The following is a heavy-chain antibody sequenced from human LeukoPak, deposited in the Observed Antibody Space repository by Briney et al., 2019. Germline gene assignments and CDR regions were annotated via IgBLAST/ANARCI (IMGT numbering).Heavy chain of an antibody. J-gene: IGHJ5*02. CDR2: INAGNGNT. V-gene: IGHV1-3*01. CDR1: GYTFTSYA. D-gene: IGHD2-15*01. CDR3: ARRGYCSGGSCLPFDP. Sequence: ASVKDSCKASGYTFTSYAMHWVRQAPGQRLEWMGWINAGNGNTKYSQKFQGRVTITRDTSASTAYMELSSLRSEDTAVYYCARRGYCSGGSCLPFDPWGQGTLVTVSS.